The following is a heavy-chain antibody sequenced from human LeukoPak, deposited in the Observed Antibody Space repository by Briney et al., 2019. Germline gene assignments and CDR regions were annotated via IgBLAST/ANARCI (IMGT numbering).Heavy chain of an antibody. CDR3: ARLEYWAFDF. CDR2: TYYRSKWYN. D-gene: IGHD2-8*02. Sequence: SQTLSLTCAVSGDSVSSNSAAWNWIRQSPSRRLEWLGRTYYRSKWYNDYAVSVKGRIAINPDTTKNQFSLQLNSVTPEDTAVYYCARLEYWAFDFWGQGTLITVSS. V-gene: IGHV6-1*01. J-gene: IGHJ4*02. CDR1: GDSVSSNSAA.